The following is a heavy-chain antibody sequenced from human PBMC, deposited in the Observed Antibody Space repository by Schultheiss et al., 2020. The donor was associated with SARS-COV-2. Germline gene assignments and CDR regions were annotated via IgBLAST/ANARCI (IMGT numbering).Heavy chain of an antibody. CDR1: GGSFSGYY. J-gene: IGHJ4*02. V-gene: IGHV4-34*01. Sequence: SQTLSLTCAVYGGSFSGYYWSWIRQPPGKGLEWIGEINHSGSTNYNPSLKSRVTISVDTSKNQFSLNLTSVTAADTAKYYCARSVAAAQFDYWGQGSLVTVSS. CDR2: INHSGST. D-gene: IGHD6-13*01. CDR3: ARSVAAAQFDY.